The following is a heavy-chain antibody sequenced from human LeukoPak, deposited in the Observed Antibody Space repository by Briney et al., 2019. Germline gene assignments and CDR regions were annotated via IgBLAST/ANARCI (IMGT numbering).Heavy chain of an antibody. D-gene: IGHD6-19*01. CDR1: GFTFSSYG. CDR3: AAQDPYSSGRYPGS. CDR2: ISSGGSNT. Sequence: SGGSLRLSCAASGFTFSSYGMTWVRQAPGKGLQWVASISSGGSNTYYAGSVKGRFTISRDNSKNTLYLQMNSLRAEDTAVYHCAAQDPYSSGRYPGSWGQGTLVTVSS. J-gene: IGHJ5*02. V-gene: IGHV3-23*01.